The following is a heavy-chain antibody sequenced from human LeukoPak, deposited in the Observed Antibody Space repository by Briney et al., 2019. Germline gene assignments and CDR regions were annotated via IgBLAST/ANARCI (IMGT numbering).Heavy chain of an antibody. V-gene: IGHV3-7*01. D-gene: IGHD3-10*01. J-gene: IGHJ4*02. CDR2: IKQDGSEK. Sequence: GGSLRLSCAASGFTFSSYWMSWVRQAPGKGLEWVANIKQDGSEKYYVDSVKGRFTISRDNAKNTLYLQMNSLRAEDTAVYFCAREGSGRPLDYWGQGTLVTVSS. CDR3: AREGSGRPLDY. CDR1: GFTFSSYW.